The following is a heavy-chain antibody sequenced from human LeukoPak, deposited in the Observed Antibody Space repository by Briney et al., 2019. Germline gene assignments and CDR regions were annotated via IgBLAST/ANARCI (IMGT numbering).Heavy chain of an antibody. CDR3: ARDFGSGYDVYYYYGMDV. Sequence: GASVKVSCKASGYTFTSYGISWVRQAPGQGLEWMGWISAYNGNTNYAQKLQGRVTMTTGTSTSAAYMELRSLRSDDTAVYYCARDFGSGYDVYYYYGMDVWGQGTTVTVSS. CDR2: ISAYNGNT. J-gene: IGHJ6*02. V-gene: IGHV1-18*01. CDR1: GYTFTSYG. D-gene: IGHD5-12*01.